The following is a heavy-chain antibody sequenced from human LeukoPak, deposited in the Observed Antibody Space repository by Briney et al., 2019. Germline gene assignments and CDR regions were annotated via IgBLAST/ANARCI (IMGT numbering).Heavy chain of an antibody. CDR1: GFTFSSSA. V-gene: IGHV3-23*01. J-gene: IGHJ4*02. D-gene: IGHD3-22*01. CDR2: ISGSGGST. Sequence: GGSLRLSCAASGFTFSSSAMSWVRQPPGKGLEWVSAISGSGGSTYYADSVKGRFTISRDKSKNTLYLQMNSLRADDTAVYYCAKHLATMITNFDYWGQGTLVTVSS. CDR3: AKHLATMITNFDY.